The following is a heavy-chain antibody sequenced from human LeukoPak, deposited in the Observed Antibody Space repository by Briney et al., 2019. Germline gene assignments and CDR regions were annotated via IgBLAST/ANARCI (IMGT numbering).Heavy chain of an antibody. V-gene: IGHV5-51*01. Sequence: GESLKISCKGSGYRFTSYWIGWVCQMPGKGLEWMGIIYPVDSDTRYSPSFQGQVTISADKSISTAYLQWSSLKASDTAMYYCARTRGYSGYYFTNFDYWGQGTLITVSS. CDR2: IYPVDSDT. CDR3: ARTRGYSGYYFTNFDY. CDR1: GYRFTSYW. J-gene: IGHJ4*02. D-gene: IGHD5-12*01.